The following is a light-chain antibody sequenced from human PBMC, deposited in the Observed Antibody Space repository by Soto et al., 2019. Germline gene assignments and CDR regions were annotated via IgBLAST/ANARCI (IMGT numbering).Light chain of an antibody. Sequence: QSVLTQPPSASGTPGQRVTISCSGRSSNIGSNYVYWYQQLPGTAPKLLIYSNNQRPSGVPDRFSGSKSGTSASLAISGLRSEDEADSYCAAWDDSLSGVVFGGGTQLTVL. CDR3: AAWDDSLSGVV. J-gene: IGLJ2*01. CDR2: SNN. V-gene: IGLV1-47*02. CDR1: SSNIGSNY.